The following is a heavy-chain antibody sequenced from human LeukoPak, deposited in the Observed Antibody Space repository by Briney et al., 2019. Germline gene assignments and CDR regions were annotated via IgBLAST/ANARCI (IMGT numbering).Heavy chain of an antibody. D-gene: IGHD3-16*02. CDR3: ARGDDYVWGSYRKLFDY. Sequence: GGSLRLSCAASGFTFSSYWMHWVRQAPGKGLVWVSRINSDGSSTSYADSVKGRFTISRDNAKNTLYLQMNSLRAEDTAVYYCARGDDYVWGSYRKLFDYWGQGTLVTASS. J-gene: IGHJ4*02. V-gene: IGHV3-74*01. CDR2: INSDGSST. CDR1: GFTFSSYW.